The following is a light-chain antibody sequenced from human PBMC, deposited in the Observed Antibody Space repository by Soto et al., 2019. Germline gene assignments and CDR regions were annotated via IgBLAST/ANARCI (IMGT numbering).Light chain of an antibody. J-gene: IGLJ1*01. CDR2: GNG. V-gene: IGLV1-40*01. Sequence: QSVLTQPPSVSGAPGQRVTISCSGTSSSIGAGYEVHWYHQLPGTAPKLVVSGNGNRPSGVPDRLSASKSGTSASLAITGLQAEDEGHYYCQSYDSSLSGYVFGTGTKVTVL. CDR3: QSYDSSLSGYV. CDR1: SSSIGAGYE.